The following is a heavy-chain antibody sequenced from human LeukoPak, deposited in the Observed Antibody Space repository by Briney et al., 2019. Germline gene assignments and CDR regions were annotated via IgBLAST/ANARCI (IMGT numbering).Heavy chain of an antibody. D-gene: IGHD5-18*01. Sequence: SETLSLTCTVSGGSISSYYCNWLRQPAGKGLQWIGRIYTSGSTNYNPSLKSRVTMSVDTSKNQFSLKLSSVTAADTAVYYCARVGGAYNYGYFDSWGQGTLVTVSS. CDR2: IYTSGST. CDR3: ARVGGAYNYGYFDS. V-gene: IGHV4-4*07. CDR1: GGSISSYY. J-gene: IGHJ4*02.